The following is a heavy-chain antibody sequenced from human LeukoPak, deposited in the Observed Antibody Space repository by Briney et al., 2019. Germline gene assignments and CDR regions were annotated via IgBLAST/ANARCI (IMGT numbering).Heavy chain of an antibody. CDR2: ISGSGGST. J-gene: IGHJ5*02. D-gene: IGHD1-14*01. CDR3: AKDLSLSPTSP. CDR1: GFTFSSYA. V-gene: IGHV3-23*01. Sequence: GGSLRLSCAASGFTFSSYAMSWVRQAPGKGLEWVSAISGSGGSTYYSDSVKGRFTISRDNSKNTLYLQMNSLRAEDTAVYYCAKDLSLSPTSPWGQGTLVTVSS.